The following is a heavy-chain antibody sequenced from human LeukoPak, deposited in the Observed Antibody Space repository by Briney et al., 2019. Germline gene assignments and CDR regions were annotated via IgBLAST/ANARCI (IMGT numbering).Heavy chain of an antibody. V-gene: IGHV3-53*01. CDR1: GFTVSSNH. CDR3: ARRVPSQVITDYFDY. J-gene: IGHJ4*02. CDR2: IYSGGTT. Sequence: PGGSLRLSCAASGFTVSSNHMSWVRQAPGKGLEWVSLIYSGGTTYYADSVKGRFTISRDNAKNSLFLQMNSLRAEDTAVYYCARRVPSQVITDYFDYWGQGTLVTVSS. D-gene: IGHD3-16*01.